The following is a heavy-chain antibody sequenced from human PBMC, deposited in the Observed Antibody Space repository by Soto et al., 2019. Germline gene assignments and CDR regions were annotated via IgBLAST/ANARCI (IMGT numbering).Heavy chain of an antibody. J-gene: IGHJ4*02. D-gene: IGHD6-19*01. CDR1: GGSMRSGAYY. V-gene: IGHV4-31*11. Sequence: QVQLQESGPGLVKPSQTLSLTCVVSGGSMRSGAYYWNWIRQHPGKGLEWIGYIYHTGSTFYNPSLKSRLTISVDKSRNQFSLTLSSVPAADTAVYFCATALHSGYSSDWHPVFPFDYWGQGTWVTVSS. CDR2: IYHTGST. CDR3: ATALHSGYSSDWHPVFPFDY.